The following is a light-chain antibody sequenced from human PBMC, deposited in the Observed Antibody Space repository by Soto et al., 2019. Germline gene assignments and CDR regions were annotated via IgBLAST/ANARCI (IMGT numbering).Light chain of an antibody. CDR1: QSVSSSY. V-gene: IGKV3-20*01. Sequence: EIVLTQSPGTLSLSPGERATLSCRASQSVSSSYLALYQQKPGQAPRLLIYGASSWATGIPDWFSGSWSVTDFTLTISSLEPEDFAVYYCQQYGSSPPITFGQGTRLEIK. J-gene: IGKJ5*01. CDR3: QQYGSSPPIT. CDR2: GAS.